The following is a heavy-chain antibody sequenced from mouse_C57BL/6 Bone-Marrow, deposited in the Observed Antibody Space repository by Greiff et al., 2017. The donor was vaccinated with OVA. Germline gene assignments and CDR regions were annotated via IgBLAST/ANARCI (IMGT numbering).Heavy chain of an antibody. CDR2: INSDGGST. D-gene: IGHD2-4*01. V-gene: IGHV5-2*03. CDR1: EYEFPSHD. CDR3: ARNYYDYDGGY. Sequence: EVKLVESGGGLVQPGESLKLSCESNEYEFPSHDMSWVRKTPEKRLELVAAINSDGGSTYYPDTMERRFIISRDTTTKTLYLQMSSLRSEDTALYYCARNYYDYDGGYWGQGTTLPVSS. J-gene: IGHJ2*01.